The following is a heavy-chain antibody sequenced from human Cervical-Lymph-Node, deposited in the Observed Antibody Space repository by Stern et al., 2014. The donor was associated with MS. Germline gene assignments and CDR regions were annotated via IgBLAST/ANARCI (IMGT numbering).Heavy chain of an antibody. CDR1: GFTFSNHA. CDR3: AKASRTSMFDY. J-gene: IGHJ4*02. D-gene: IGHD2/OR15-2a*01. Sequence: VRLLESGGGLVQPGGSLRLSCAASGFTFSNHAMNWVRQAPGKGLEWISTISNSGDGTYYADSVTGRFTISRDSSKDTVFLQMSNLRVEDTAVYYCAKASRTSMFDYWGQGTLVTVSS. CDR2: ISNSGDGT. V-gene: IGHV3-23*01.